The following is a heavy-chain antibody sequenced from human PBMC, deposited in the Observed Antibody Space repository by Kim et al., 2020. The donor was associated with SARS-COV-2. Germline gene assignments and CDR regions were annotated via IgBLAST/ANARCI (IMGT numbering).Heavy chain of an antibody. D-gene: IGHD3-3*01. CDR2: ISWSSGSI. CDR3: AKTPGPHYDFWSGYYMGGMDV. Sequence: GGSLRLSCAASGFTFGDYAMHWVRQAPGKGLEWVSGISWSSGSIGYADSVKGRFTISRDNAKNSLYLQMNSLRAEDTALYYCAKTPGPHYDFWSGYYMGGMDVWGQGTMVTVSS. CDR1: GFTFGDYA. J-gene: IGHJ6*02. V-gene: IGHV3-9*01.